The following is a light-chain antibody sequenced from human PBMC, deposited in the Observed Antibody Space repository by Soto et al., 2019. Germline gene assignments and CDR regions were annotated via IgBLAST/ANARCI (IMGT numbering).Light chain of an antibody. CDR1: QSVGSN. CDR3: QQYNSDPRT. V-gene: IGKV3-15*01. J-gene: IGKJ1*01. CDR2: GTS. Sequence: EIVMTQSPATLSVSPGERATLSCRASQSVGSNLAWYQQKPGQAPRLLIHGTSTRANGFPARFSGRGSGTAFTLTISSLQSEDFGTYYCQQYNSDPRTFGQGTKVQIK.